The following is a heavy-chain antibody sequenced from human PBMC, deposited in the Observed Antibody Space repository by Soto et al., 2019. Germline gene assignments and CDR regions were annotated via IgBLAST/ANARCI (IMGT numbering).Heavy chain of an antibody. J-gene: IGHJ6*02. D-gene: IGHD2-15*01. CDR2: VYSNDDK. Sequence: SGPTLVNPTETLTLTCTVSGFSLSNARMGVSWIRQPPGKALEWLAHVYSNDDKSYNTSLKTRLSISKDTPKSQVVLTMTNMDPVDTATYYCARTEFCSGGSCYSYYYFGMDVWGQGTTVTVSS. CDR3: ARTEFCSGGSCYSYYYFGMDV. CDR1: GFSLSNARMG. V-gene: IGHV2-26*01.